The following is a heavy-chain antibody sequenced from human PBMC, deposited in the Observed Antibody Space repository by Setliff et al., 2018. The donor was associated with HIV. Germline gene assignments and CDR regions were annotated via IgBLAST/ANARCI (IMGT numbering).Heavy chain of an antibody. Sequence: TQPLTCTVSPESICSNKYYWAWIRQPTGKGLEWIRCIFYGGTVYHSGKMYFNPSLKSRVTIPVDTSERQFSLTMTSTPAADSAVYYGARGVPLLPPTFWGQGTLVTVSS. V-gene: IGHV4-39*07. CDR3: ARGVPLLPPTF. CDR2: IFYGGTV. D-gene: IGHD2-21*02. J-gene: IGHJ4*02. CDR1: PESICSNKYY.